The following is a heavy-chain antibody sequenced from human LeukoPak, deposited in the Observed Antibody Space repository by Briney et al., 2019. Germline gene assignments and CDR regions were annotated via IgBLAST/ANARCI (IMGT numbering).Heavy chain of an antibody. CDR1: GGSISAYY. D-gene: IGHD1-26*01. V-gene: IGHV4-59*01. Sequence: TSETLSLTCTVSGGSISAYYWSWIRQPPGKGLEWIGYIYYSGSTNYNPSLRSRLTISLDTSKNQFSLKLSSVTAADTAVYYCARDSGSYPHWFAPWGQGTLVTVSS. CDR2: IYYSGST. J-gene: IGHJ5*02. CDR3: ARDSGSYPHWFAP.